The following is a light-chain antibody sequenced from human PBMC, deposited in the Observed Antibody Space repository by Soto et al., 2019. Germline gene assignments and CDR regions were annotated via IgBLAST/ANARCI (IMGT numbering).Light chain of an antibody. J-gene: IGKJ1*01. CDR2: KAS. V-gene: IGKV1-5*03. CDR3: QQYSRFSWT. Sequence: DIQMTQSPSTLSASVGDRVTITCRASQTIDKWLAWYQQKPGKAPKLLIYKASILQSGVPSRFSGSGSGTEFTLTITRLKPDDVGSYFCQQYSRFSWTFGPGTKVEIK. CDR1: QTIDKW.